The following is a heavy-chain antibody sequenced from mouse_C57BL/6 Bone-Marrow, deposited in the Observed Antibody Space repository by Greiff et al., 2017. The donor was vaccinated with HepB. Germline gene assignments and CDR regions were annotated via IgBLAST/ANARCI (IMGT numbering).Heavy chain of an antibody. J-gene: IGHJ4*01. CDR3: ASVWLRQFFGAMDY. CDR2: IHPSDSDT. D-gene: IGHD2-2*01. CDR1: GYTFTSYW. Sequence: QVQLQQPGAELVKPGASVKVSCKASGYTFTSYWMHWVKQRPGQGLEWIGRIHPSDSDTNYNQKFKGKATFTVDKSSSTAYMQLSSLTSEDSAVYYCASVWLRQFFGAMDYWGQGTSVTVSS. V-gene: IGHV1-74*01.